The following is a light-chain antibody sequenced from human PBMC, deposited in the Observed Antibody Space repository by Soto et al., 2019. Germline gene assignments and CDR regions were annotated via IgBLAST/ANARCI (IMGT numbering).Light chain of an antibody. CDR3: QSYDKRLTAYV. CDR1: SSNIGSNN. Sequence: QSVLTQPPSASGTPGQRVTISCSGSSSNIGSNNVNWYQQLPGTAPKLLIYSNNQRPSGVPDRFSGSKSGTSASLAISGLQSEDEADYYCQSYDKRLTAYVFGTGTKVTV. CDR2: SNN. J-gene: IGLJ1*01. V-gene: IGLV1-44*01.